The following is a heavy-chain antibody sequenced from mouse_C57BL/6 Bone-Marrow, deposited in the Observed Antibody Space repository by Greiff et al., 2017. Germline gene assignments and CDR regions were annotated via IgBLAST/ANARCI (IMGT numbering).Heavy chain of an antibody. CDR1: GYTFTSYW. J-gene: IGHJ2*01. D-gene: IGHD1-2*01. CDR3: ARWGRPGPY. V-gene: IGHV1-50*01. Sequence: QVQLQQPGAELVKPGASVKLSCKASGYTFTSYWMQWVKQRPGQGLEWIGEIDPSDSYTNYNQKFKGKATLTVDTSSSTAYMQLSSLTSEDSAVYYCARWGRPGPYWGQGTTLTVSS. CDR2: IDPSDSYT.